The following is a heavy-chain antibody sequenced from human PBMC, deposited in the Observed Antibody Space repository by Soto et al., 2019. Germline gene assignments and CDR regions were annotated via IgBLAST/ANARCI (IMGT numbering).Heavy chain of an antibody. Sequence: GGSLRLSCAASGFDFSNTWIHWVRQVPGKGLVWVSRINSDGSSRIYADSVKGRFTISRDNAKNTVYLQMSSLRVEDTAVYYCAKDWYFTIDYWGQGTPVTVSS. CDR1: GFDFSNTW. D-gene: IGHD3-9*01. V-gene: IGHV3-74*01. CDR2: INSDGSSR. CDR3: AKDWYFTIDY. J-gene: IGHJ4*02.